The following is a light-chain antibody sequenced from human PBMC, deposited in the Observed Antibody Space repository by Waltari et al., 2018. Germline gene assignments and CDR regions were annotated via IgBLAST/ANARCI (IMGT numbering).Light chain of an antibody. Sequence: SYELTQPPSVSVSPGQPARITCSGDALSKQYAYWYQQKSGQAPVLVIYEDIKRPTGVPERFSGSSSGTTATLTISGAHVDDEADYYCYSTDFSGHDRVFGGGTKLTIL. CDR2: EDI. CDR3: YSTDFSGHDRV. CDR1: ALSKQY. J-gene: IGLJ3*02. V-gene: IGLV3-10*01.